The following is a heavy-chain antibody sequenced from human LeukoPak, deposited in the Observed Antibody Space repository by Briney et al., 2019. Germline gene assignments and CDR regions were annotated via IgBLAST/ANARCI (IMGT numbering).Heavy chain of an antibody. CDR2: IYYSGST. CDR1: GGSISSNNW. J-gene: IGHJ5*02. V-gene: IGHV4-39*01. D-gene: IGHD1-26*01. CDR3: ARGAPSGERLGWFDP. Sequence: PSETLSLTCAVSGGSISSNNWWSWVRQPPGKGLEWLGSIYYSGSTYYNPSLKSRVTISVDTSKNQFSLKLSSVTAADTAVYYCARGAPSGERLGWFDPWGQGTLVTVSS.